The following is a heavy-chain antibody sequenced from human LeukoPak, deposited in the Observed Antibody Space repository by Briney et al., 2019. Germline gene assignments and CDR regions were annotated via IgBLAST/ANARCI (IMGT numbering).Heavy chain of an antibody. J-gene: IGHJ4*02. V-gene: IGHV4-34*01. D-gene: IGHD3-3*01. CDR2: INHSGST. CDR3: ARGRLIFGVVISYYFDY. CDR1: GGSFSGYY. Sequence: SETLSLTRAVYGGSFSGYYWSWIRQPPGKGLEWIGEINHSGSTNYNPSLKSRVTISVDTSKNQFSLKLSSVTAADTAVYYCARGRLIFGVVISYYFDYWGQGTLVTVSS.